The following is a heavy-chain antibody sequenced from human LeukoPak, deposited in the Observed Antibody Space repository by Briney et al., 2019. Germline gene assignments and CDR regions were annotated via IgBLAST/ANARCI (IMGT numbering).Heavy chain of an antibody. Sequence: GGSLRLSCAASGFTFSSYEMNWVRQAPGKGLEWISYISSSNTIYYADSVKGRFTISRDNANNSLYLQMNSLRAEDAAVYYCARDHYYGSGSFDYWGQGTLVTVPS. CDR1: GFTFSSYE. V-gene: IGHV3-48*03. D-gene: IGHD3-10*01. CDR3: ARDHYYGSGSFDY. J-gene: IGHJ4*02. CDR2: ISSSNTI.